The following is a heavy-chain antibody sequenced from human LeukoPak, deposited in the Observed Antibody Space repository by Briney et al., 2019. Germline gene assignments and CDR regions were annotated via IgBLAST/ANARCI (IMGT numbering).Heavy chain of an antibody. V-gene: IGHV4-34*01. CDR1: GGSFSDYY. J-gene: IGHJ6*03. CDR2: INHSGST. D-gene: IGHD3-10*01. Sequence: PSETLSLTCAVYGGSFSDYYWSWIRQPPGKGLEWIGEINHSGSTNYNPSLKSRVTISVDTSKNQFSLKLSSVTAADTAVYYCARYGSGSYWNYYYYYMDVWGKGTTVTVSS. CDR3: ARYGSGSYWNYYYYYMDV.